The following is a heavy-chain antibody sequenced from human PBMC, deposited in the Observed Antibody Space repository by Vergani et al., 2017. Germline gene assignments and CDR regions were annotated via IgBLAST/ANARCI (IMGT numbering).Heavy chain of an antibody. CDR3: ARCGDEKRLDS. CDR2: ISYDGTQK. Sequence: QVDRVESGGGVVQPGRSQRLSCVVSGFTSSYYGMHWVRQATGKGLEWLAVISYDGTQKYYADSVKGRFTISRDNSKNKLYLQMNSLRVKDTAVYYCARCGDEKRLDSWGQGTLVTVSS. V-gene: IGHV3-30*03. J-gene: IGHJ5*01. D-gene: IGHD6-25*01. CDR1: GFTSSYYG.